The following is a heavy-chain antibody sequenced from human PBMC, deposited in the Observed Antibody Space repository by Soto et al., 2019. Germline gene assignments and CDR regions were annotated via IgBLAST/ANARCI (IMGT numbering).Heavy chain of an antibody. CDR1: GITFSNYA. V-gene: IGHV3-23*01. CDR2: ISGSGGRT. J-gene: IGHJ4*02. Sequence: EVQLLESGGGLVQPGGSLRLSCAASGITFSNYAMSWVRQAPRKGLEWVSTISGSGGRTYYADSVKGRFTISRDNPKNPLYLQMNSLRAEDTAVYYCAKDPDRYDYVWGTYRYIDHWGQGTLVTVSS. CDR3: AKDPDRYDYVWGTYRYIDH. D-gene: IGHD3-16*02.